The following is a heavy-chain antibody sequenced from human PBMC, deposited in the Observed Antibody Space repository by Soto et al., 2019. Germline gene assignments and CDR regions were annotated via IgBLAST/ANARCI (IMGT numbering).Heavy chain of an antibody. V-gene: IGHV3-11*01. Sequence: LSVTCTVSGGSIGSYYWSWIRQAPGQGLEWVSYIDFTGKNINYAESLKGRFTISRDNAKKSLYLQMDSLRLDDTAVYYCARDPEWASSGDFFAWGQGTLVTVSS. CDR1: GGSIGSYY. CDR2: IDFTGKNI. J-gene: IGHJ5*02. CDR3: ARDPEWASSGDFFA. D-gene: IGHD4-17*01.